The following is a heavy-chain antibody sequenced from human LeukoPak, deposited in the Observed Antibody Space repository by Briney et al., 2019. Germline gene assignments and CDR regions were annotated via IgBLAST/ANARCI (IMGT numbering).Heavy chain of an antibody. V-gene: IGHV3-33*01. CDR2: IWYDGSNK. J-gene: IGHJ6*03. CDR3: ARDERVTTSNYYYYYMDV. CDR1: GFACRNYA. Sequence: LGLCGAASGFACRNYAMHWVRQAKGKGLERVAVIWYDGSNKYYADSVKGRFTISRDNSKNTLYLQMNSLRAEDTAVYYCARDERVTTSNYYYYYMDVWGKGTTVTVSS. D-gene: IGHD4-17*01.